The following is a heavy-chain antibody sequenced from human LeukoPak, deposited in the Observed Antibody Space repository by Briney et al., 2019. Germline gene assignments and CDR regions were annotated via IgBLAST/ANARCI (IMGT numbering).Heavy chain of an antibody. D-gene: IGHD3-3*01. V-gene: IGHV3-30*03. CDR1: GFTLSSYD. Sequence: GGSLRLSCAASGFTLSSYDMHWVRQAPGKGLEWVAVISYDGSNKYYADSVKGRFTISRDNSKNTLFLQMNSLRAEDTAVYYCARTTHHDFWSGYLFDYWGQGTLVTVSS. CDR2: ISYDGSNK. J-gene: IGHJ4*02. CDR3: ARTTHHDFWSGYLFDY.